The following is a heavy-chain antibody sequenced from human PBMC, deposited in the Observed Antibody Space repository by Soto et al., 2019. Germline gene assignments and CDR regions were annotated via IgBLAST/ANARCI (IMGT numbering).Heavy chain of an antibody. V-gene: IGHV3-64D*06. CDR2: INSKGGST. J-gene: IGHJ6*02. Sequence: GGYLRLSCSASGFTFSRYAMHWVRQAPGKGLEYVSGINSKGGSTYDADSVKGRFIISRDNSRNTLNLQVNSLRGEDTAVYYCAKDLTASPRGMDVSVQGT. D-gene: IGHD7-27*01. CDR3: AKDLTASPRGMDV. CDR1: GFTFSRYA.